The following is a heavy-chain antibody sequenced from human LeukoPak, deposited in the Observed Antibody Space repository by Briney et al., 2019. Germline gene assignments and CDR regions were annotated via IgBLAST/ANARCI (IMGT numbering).Heavy chain of an antibody. CDR2: IYHSGST. J-gene: IGHJ4*02. CDR1: GGSIGSYY. V-gene: IGHV4-59*01. Sequence: SETLSLTCIVSGGSIGSYYWSWIRQPPGKGLERIGYIYHSGSTNYNPSLKSRVTISVDTSKNQLSLKLSSVTAADTAVYYCARPSRDGYRYTFDYWGQGTLVTVSS. CDR3: ARPSRDGYRYTFDY. D-gene: IGHD5-24*01.